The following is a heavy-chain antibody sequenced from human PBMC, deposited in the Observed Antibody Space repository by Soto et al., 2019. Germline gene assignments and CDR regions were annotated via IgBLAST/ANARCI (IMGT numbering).Heavy chain of an antibody. V-gene: IGHV1-2*02. CDR2: IYPATGDT. Sequence: QVQLVQSGAEMKSPGSSVKVSCKATGYIFIGSYLHWIRQAPGQGPEWMGSIYPATGDTDYAQTSQGRVILTGDTAIGTAYMDLKLMTFDDTGMYYCARGTSEWGQGTLVTVSS. CDR3: ARGTSE. CDR1: GYIFIGSY. J-gene: IGHJ4*02.